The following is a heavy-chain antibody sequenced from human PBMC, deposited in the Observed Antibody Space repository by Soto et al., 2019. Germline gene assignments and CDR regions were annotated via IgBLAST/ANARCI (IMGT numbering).Heavy chain of an antibody. V-gene: IGHV4-39*01. J-gene: IGHJ4*02. CDR2: IYYSGST. D-gene: IGHD6-19*01. CDR3: ERPGSNKYSSGWYIDY. Sequence: QLQLQESGPGLVKPSETLSLTCTVSGGSISSSSYYWGWIRQPPGKVLEWIGSIYYSGSTYYNPSLKSRVTISVDTSKNQFSLKLSSVTAADTAVYYCERPGSNKYSSGWYIDYWGQGTLVTVSS. CDR1: GGSISSSSYY.